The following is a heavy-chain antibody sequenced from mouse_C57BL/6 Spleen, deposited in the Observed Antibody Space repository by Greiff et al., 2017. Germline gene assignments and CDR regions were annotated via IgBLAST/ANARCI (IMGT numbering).Heavy chain of an antibody. J-gene: IGHJ4*01. D-gene: IGHD2-4*01. CDR3: AKGDYDEGYAMDY. CDR1: GFSLTSYG. CDR2: IWRGGST. V-gene: IGHV2-5*01. Sequence: VQGVESGPGLVQPSQSLSITCTVSGFSLTSYGVHWVRQSPGKGLEWLGVIWRGGSTDYNAAFMSRLSITKDNSKSQVFYKMNSLQADDTAIYYCAKGDYDEGYAMDYWGQGTSVTVSS.